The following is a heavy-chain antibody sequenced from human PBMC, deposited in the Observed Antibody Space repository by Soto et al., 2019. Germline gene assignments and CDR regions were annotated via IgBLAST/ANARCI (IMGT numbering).Heavy chain of an antibody. Sequence: EVQLVESGGGLVQPGGSLRLSCAASGFTFSSYWMHWLRQAPGKGLVWVSRINSDGSSTSYADSVKGRFTISKDNAKNTLYLQMNSLRAEDTAVYYCARRTYYYDSSGYYHDAFDIWGQGTMVTVSS. CDR1: GFTFSSYW. D-gene: IGHD3-22*01. J-gene: IGHJ3*02. V-gene: IGHV3-74*01. CDR2: INSDGSST. CDR3: ARRTYYYDSSGYYHDAFDI.